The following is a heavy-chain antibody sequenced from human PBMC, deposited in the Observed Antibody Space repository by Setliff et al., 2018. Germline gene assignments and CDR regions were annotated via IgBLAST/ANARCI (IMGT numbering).Heavy chain of an antibody. D-gene: IGHD5-12*01. V-gene: IGHV4-39*01. J-gene: IGHJ4*02. Sequence: SETLSLTCTVSGGSISSSSYYWGWIRQPPGKGLEWIGSIYYSGSTYYNPSLKSRVTISVDTSKNQFSLKLSSVTAADTAVYYCARGGYSRGPPVYYFDYWGQGTLVTVSS. CDR2: IYYSGST. CDR3: ARGGYSRGPPVYYFDY. CDR1: GGSISSSSYY.